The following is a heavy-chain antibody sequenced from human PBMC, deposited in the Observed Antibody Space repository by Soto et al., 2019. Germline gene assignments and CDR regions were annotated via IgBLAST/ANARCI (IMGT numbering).Heavy chain of an antibody. V-gene: IGHV5-51*01. CDR2: IYPGDSDS. CDR1: GYSFTSYW. CDR3: ARLDSGSYPYYYYYGMDV. D-gene: IGHD1-26*01. Sequence: GESLKISCKGSGYSFTSYWIGWVRQMPGKGLEWMGGIYPGDSDSRYSPSSQGQVTISADNSISTAYLQWSSLKASDTAMYYCARLDSGSYPYYYYYGMDVWGQGTTVTVS. J-gene: IGHJ6*02.